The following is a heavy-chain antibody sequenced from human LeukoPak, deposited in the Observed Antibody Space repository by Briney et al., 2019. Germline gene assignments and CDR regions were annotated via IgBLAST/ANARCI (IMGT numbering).Heavy chain of an antibody. CDR3: ARVPFRAAMVY. CDR1: GGSISSYY. V-gene: IGHV4-4*07. Sequence: PSETLSLTCTVSGGSISSYYWGWIRQPAGKGLEWIGRIYTSGSTNYNPSLKSRVTMSVDKSKNQFSLKLSSVTAADTAVYYCARVPFRAAMVYWGQGTLVTVSS. J-gene: IGHJ4*02. CDR2: IYTSGST. D-gene: IGHD2-2*01.